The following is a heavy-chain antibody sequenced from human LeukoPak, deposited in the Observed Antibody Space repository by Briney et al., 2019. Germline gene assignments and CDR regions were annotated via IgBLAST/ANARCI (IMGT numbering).Heavy chain of an antibody. V-gene: IGHV4-30-2*03. J-gene: IGHJ6*04. CDR3: ARSSWMDV. CDR2: IYESGST. D-gene: IGHD2-2*01. Sequence: SQTLSLTCAVSGGSINSGGYSWSWIRQPPGKGLEWIGYIYESGSTYYNLSLKSRVTISVDTSKNHFSLKLSSVTAADTAVYYCARSSWMDVWGKGTTVTVSS. CDR1: GGSINSGGYS.